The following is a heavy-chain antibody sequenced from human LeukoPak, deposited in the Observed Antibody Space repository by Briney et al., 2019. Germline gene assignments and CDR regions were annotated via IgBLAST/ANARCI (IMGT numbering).Heavy chain of an antibody. Sequence: SETLSLTCTVSGDSIRGYYWGWIRLPPGKGLEWIGHIYSSGSTFYSPSLRSRLTISVDTSKNQFSLKVTSVTAADTATYFCARRSPRTTENYFDNWGRGTVVTVSS. V-gene: IGHV4-59*08. D-gene: IGHD4-17*01. CDR3: ARRSPRTTENYFDN. CDR2: IYSSGST. J-gene: IGHJ4*02. CDR1: GDSIRGYY.